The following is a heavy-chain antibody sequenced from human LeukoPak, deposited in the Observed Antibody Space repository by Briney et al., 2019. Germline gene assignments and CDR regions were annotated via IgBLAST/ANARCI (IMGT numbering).Heavy chain of an antibody. CDR2: IYTSGST. J-gene: IGHJ5*02. V-gene: IGHV4-4*07. CDR1: GGSISSYY. D-gene: IGHD4-17*01. Sequence: PSETLSLTCTVSGGSISSYYWSWIRQPAGKGLEWIGRIYTSGSTNYNPSLKSRVTMSVDTSKNQFSLKLSSVTAADTAVYYCARLKMTTVTTWFDPWGQGTLVTVSS. CDR3: ARLKMTTVTTWFDP.